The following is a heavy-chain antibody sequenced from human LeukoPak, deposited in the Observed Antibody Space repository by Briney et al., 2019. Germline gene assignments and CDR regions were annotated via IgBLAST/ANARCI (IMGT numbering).Heavy chain of an antibody. V-gene: IGHV4-34*01. J-gene: IGHJ4*02. CDR2: INHSGST. CDR3: ARAPLSDY. CDR1: GGSFSGYY. Sequence: KPSETLSLTCAVYGGSFSGYYWSWIRQPPGKGPEWIGEINHSGSTNYNPSLKSRVTISVDTSKNQFSLKLSSVTAAGTAVYYCARAPLSDYWGQGTLVTVSS.